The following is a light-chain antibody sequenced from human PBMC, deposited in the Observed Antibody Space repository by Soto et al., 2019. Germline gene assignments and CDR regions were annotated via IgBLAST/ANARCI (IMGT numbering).Light chain of an antibody. J-gene: IGKJ3*01. CDR3: QQYNTYSPA. CDR2: QAS. CDR1: QSISVW. Sequence: DIQMTQSPSTLSASVGDRVTITCRASQSISVWLAWYQQKPGIAPKLLIYQASTLESGVPSRFSGSRSGTEFTLTISSLQPDDFATYYCQQYNTYSPAFGPGTRVEIK. V-gene: IGKV1-5*03.